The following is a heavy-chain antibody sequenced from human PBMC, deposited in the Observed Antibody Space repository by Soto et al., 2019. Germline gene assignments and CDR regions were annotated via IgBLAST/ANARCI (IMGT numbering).Heavy chain of an antibody. CDR3: ARGTLFGVVYYYYGMDV. CDR1: GGTFSSYA. Sequence: SVKVSCKASGGTFSSYAISWVRQAPGQGLEWMGGIIPIFGTANYAQKFQGRVTITADESTSTAYMELSSLRSEDTAVYYCARGTLFGVVYYYYGMDVWGQGTTVTVSS. CDR2: IIPIFGTA. V-gene: IGHV1-69*13. D-gene: IGHD3-3*01. J-gene: IGHJ6*02.